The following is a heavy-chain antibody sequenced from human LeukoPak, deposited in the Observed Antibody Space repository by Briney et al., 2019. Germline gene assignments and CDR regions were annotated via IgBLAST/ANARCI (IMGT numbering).Heavy chain of an antibody. D-gene: IGHD6-19*01. V-gene: IGHV3-30*04. J-gene: IGHJ4*02. CDR3: AKDVRKGAWFLDY. CDR2: ISYDGSNI. Sequence: GGSLRLSCAASEFTFSSFAMHWVRQAPGKGLEWVAVISYDGSNILYADSVKGRFTISRDNSKDTLYLQMNRVRTEDTAVYYCAKDVRKGAWFLDYWGQGTLVTVSS. CDR1: EFTFSSFA.